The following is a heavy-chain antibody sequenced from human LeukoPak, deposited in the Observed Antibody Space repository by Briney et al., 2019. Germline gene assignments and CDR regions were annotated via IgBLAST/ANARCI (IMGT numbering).Heavy chain of an antibody. J-gene: IGHJ4*02. V-gene: IGHV3-48*01. CDR3: ARARKWELLAFDY. D-gene: IGHD1-26*01. CDR2: ISSSSSTI. Sequence: GGSLRLSCAASGFTFSSYSMNWVRQAPGKVLEWVSYISSSSSTIYYADSVKGRFTISRDNAKNSLYLQMNSLRAEDTAVYYCARARKWELLAFDYWGQGTLVTVSS. CDR1: GFTFSSYS.